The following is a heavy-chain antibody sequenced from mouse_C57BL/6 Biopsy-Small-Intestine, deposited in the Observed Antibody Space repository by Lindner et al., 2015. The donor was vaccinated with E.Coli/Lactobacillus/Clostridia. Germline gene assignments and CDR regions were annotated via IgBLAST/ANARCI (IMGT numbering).Heavy chain of an antibody. Sequence: SVKVSCKASGYSFTNYYIFWVRQAPGQGLEWMGWISAYNHKTNYARNFQGRVTMTTDTSTTTAYMELRSLRSDDTAVYYCARDYSGGWPPHVAYWGQGTLVTVSS. V-gene: IGHV1-66*01. J-gene: IGHJ4*01. CDR2: ISAYNHKT. D-gene: IGHD6-1*01. CDR3: ARDYSGGWPPHVAY. CDR1: GYSFTNYY.